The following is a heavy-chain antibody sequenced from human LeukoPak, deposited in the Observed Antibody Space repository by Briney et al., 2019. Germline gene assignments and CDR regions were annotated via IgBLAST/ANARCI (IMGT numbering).Heavy chain of an antibody. CDR3: AKDPIPLAAAGPYYFDY. CDR2: ISGSGGST. D-gene: IGHD6-13*01. J-gene: IGHJ4*02. V-gene: IGHV3-23*01. CDR1: GFTFSSYA. Sequence: GGSLRLSCAASGFTFSSYAMSWVRQAPGKGLEWVSAISGSGGSTYYADSVKGRFTISRDNSKNTLYLQMNSLRAEDTAVYYCAKDPIPLAAAGPYYFDYWGQGTLVTVSS.